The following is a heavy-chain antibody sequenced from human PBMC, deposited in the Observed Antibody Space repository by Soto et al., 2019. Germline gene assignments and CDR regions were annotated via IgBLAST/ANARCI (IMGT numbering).Heavy chain of an antibody. V-gene: IGHV1-69*01. J-gene: IGHJ6*02. Sequence: QVQLVQSGAEVKKPGSSVKVSCKASGGTFGSYAISWVRQAPAQGLEWMGGIIPISGTANYAQKFQGRVTITADESTSTAYMELSSLRSEDTAVYYCARSQGSSTSLEIYYYYYYGMDVWGQGTTVTVSS. D-gene: IGHD2-2*01. CDR3: ARSQGSSTSLEIYYYYYYGMDV. CDR1: GGTFGSYA. CDR2: IIPISGTA.